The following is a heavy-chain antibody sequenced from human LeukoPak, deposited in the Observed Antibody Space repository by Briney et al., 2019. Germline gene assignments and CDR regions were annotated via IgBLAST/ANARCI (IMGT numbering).Heavy chain of an antibody. CDR2: ISSSSSTI. Sequence: PGGSLRLSCAASGFTFSSYSMNWVRQAPGKGLEWVSYISSSSSTIYYADSVKGRFTISRNNAKNSLYLQMNSLRAEDTAVYYCARWGGTYYYDSSGYYHDAFDIWGQGTMVTVSS. CDR3: ARWGGTYYYDSSGYYHDAFDI. J-gene: IGHJ3*02. CDR1: GFTFSSYS. D-gene: IGHD3-22*01. V-gene: IGHV3-48*04.